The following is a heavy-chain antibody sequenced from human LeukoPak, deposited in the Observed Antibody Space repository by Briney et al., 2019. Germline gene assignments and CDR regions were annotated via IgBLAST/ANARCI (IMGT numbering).Heavy chain of an antibody. CDR2: INPDSGGT. Sequence: GASVKVSCKASGYTFTGYSMHWVRQAPGQGLEWMGRINPDSGGTNYAQKFQGRVTMTRDTSISTAYMDLRRLRSDDTAVYYCARVFRRRVLGYNWFDPWGQGTLVTVSS. J-gene: IGHJ5*02. D-gene: IGHD2-21*01. CDR3: ARVFRRRVLGYNWFDP. CDR1: GYTFTGYS. V-gene: IGHV1-2*06.